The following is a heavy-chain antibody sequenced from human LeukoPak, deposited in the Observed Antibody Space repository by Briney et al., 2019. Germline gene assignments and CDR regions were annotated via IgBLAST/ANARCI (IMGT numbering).Heavy chain of an antibody. D-gene: IGHD2-15*01. CDR1: GGSISSGGYS. V-gene: IGHV4-30-2*05. CDR2: IYDSGST. J-gene: IGHJ3*02. CDR3: ARDCSGGSCYGAFDI. Sequence: PSQTLSLTCAVSGGSISSGGYSWSWIRQPPGKGLEWIGYIYDSGSTYYNPSLKSRITISVDTSENRFSLKLSSVTATDTAVYYCARDCSGGSCYGAFDIWGQGTMVTVSS.